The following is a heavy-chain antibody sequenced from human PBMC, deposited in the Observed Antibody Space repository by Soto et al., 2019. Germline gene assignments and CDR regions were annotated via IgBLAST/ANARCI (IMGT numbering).Heavy chain of an antibody. J-gene: IGHJ4*02. V-gene: IGHV2-5*02. CDR1: GFSLSTSGVG. D-gene: IGHD3-22*01. Sequence: KESGPTLVKPTQTLTLTCTFSGFSLSTSGVGVGWIRQPPGKALEWLALIYWDDDKRYSPSLKSRLTITKDTSKNQVVLTMTNMDPVDTATYYCARGGYYYDSSGYDYWGQGTLVTVSS. CDR3: ARGGYYYDSSGYDY. CDR2: IYWDDDK.